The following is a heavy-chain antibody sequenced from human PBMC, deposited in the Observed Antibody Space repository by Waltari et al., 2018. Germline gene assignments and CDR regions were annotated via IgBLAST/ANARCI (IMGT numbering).Heavy chain of an antibody. J-gene: IGHJ4*02. Sequence: QLQLQESGPGLVKPSETLSLTCTVSGGPISSSSYYWGWIRQPPGKGLEWIGSIYYSGSTYYNPSLKSRVTISVDTSKNQFSLKLSSVTAADTAVYYCARLSVAVATYWGQGTLVTVSS. CDR2: IYYSGST. CDR1: GGPISSSSYY. D-gene: IGHD6-19*01. V-gene: IGHV4-39*01. CDR3: ARLSVAVATY.